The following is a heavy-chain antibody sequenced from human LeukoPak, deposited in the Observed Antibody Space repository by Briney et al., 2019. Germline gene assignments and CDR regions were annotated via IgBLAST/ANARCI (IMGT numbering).Heavy chain of an antibody. Sequence: GGSLRLSCAASGFTVSSNYMTWVRQAPGKGLEWVSIIYSGGSTYYADSVKGRFTISRDNSKNTVHLQMNSLRAEDTAVYHCAKVDRSSWYSSPFDYWGQGTLVTVSS. CDR2: IYSGGST. J-gene: IGHJ4*02. V-gene: IGHV3-53*01. CDR3: AKVDRSSWYSSPFDY. CDR1: GFTVSSNY. D-gene: IGHD6-13*01.